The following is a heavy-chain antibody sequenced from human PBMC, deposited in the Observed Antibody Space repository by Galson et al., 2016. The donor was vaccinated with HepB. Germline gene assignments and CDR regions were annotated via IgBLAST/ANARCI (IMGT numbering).Heavy chain of an antibody. V-gene: IGHV4-39*01. CDR2: IYSGGRT. Sequence: SETLSLTCTVSGGSISSGTYYWGWIRQPPGKRLEWIGTIYSGGRTYYNPSLMSRLTISVDTSKNQFSLRLSSVTAADTAVYYCARHGRTAAMEFDYWGQGTLVTVSS. J-gene: IGHJ4*02. CDR3: ARHGRTAAMEFDY. D-gene: IGHD6-13*01. CDR1: GGSISSGTYY.